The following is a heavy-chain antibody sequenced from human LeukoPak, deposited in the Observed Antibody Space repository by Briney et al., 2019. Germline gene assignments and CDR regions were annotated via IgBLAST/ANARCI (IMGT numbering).Heavy chain of an antibody. CDR3: ARGFRFRFDP. CDR2: INHSGST. D-gene: IGHD2/OR15-2a*01. CDR1: GGSFSGYY. J-gene: IGHJ5*02. V-gene: IGHV4-34*01. Sequence: SETLSLTSAVYGGSFSGYYWSWIRQPPGKGLEWIGEINHSGSTNYNPSLKSRVTISVDTSKNQFSLKLSSVTAADTAVYYCARGFRFRFDPWGQGTLVTVSS.